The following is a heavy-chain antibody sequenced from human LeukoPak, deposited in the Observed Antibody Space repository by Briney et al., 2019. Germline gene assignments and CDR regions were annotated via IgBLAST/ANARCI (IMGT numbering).Heavy chain of an antibody. Sequence: GESLKISCKGSGYSFTSYWIGCVRQMSGKGLEWMGIIYPGDSDTRYSPSFQGQVTISADKSISTAYLQWSSLKASDTAMYYCARHGSSGIYYFDYWGQGTLVTVSS. V-gene: IGHV5-51*01. CDR1: GYSFTSYW. CDR3: ARHGSSGIYYFDY. CDR2: IYPGDSDT. J-gene: IGHJ4*02. D-gene: IGHD6-19*01.